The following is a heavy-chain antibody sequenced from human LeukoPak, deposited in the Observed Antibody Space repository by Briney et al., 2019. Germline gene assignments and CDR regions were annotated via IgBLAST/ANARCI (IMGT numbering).Heavy chain of an antibody. Sequence: PSETLSLTCTVSGGSISSYYWSWIRQPAGKGLEWIGRIYTSGSTNYNPSLKSRVTMSVDTSKNQFSLKLSSVTAADTAVYYCARDEPLYGSGSYYNGNDAFDIWGQGTTVTVSS. V-gene: IGHV4-4*07. J-gene: IGHJ3*02. CDR1: GGSISSYY. D-gene: IGHD3-10*01. CDR3: ARDEPLYGSGSYYNGNDAFDI. CDR2: IYTSGST.